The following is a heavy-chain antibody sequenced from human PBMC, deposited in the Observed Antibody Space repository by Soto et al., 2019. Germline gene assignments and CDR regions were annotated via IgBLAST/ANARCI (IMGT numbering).Heavy chain of an antibody. CDR3: AGHAGSSTHFDY. CDR2: IYYSGTT. J-gene: IGHJ4*02. CDR1: GVSSSSSSYY. D-gene: IGHD6-6*01. Sequence: QLQLQESGPGLVKPSETLSLTCTVSGVSSSSSSYYCGWIRQPPRTGLEWSGSIYYSGTTDYNPSIKSRVTISVDTSKNQFSRKLSSVTAADTAVYYWAGHAGSSTHFDYWGQGTLVTVSS. V-gene: IGHV4-39*01.